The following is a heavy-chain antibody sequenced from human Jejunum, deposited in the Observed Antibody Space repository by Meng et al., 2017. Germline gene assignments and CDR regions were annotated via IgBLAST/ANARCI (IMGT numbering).Heavy chain of an antibody. CDR1: GDSFTDYY. D-gene: IGHD1-26*01. Sequence: QVQLQESGPGLGKPSQTRARACTVYGDSFTDYYWNWIRQPPGKGLEWIGEIHHSGSTNYNASLESRVTISRDTSKKQFSLRLSSVTAADTAVYYCARRIRGGSYLGWGQGSLVTVSS. V-gene: IGHV4-34*09. CDR2: IHHSGST. J-gene: IGHJ4*02. CDR3: ARRIRGGSYLG.